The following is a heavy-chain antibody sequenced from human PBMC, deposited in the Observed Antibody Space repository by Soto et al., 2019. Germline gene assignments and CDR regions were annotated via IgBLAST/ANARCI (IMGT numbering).Heavy chain of an antibody. CDR2: ISSDGTKK. CDR1: SFTFSSYD. Sequence: QVQLVESGGGVVQPGRSLRLSCAASSFTFSSYDLHWVRQAPGKGLEWVAFISSDGTKKYYADSVKGRFTISRDNSKNTRSLQMHRLRLEDTAVYHSTKVTYTDSFFGGQGPLLTAS. D-gene: IGHD5-18*01. J-gene: IGHJ4*02. V-gene: IGHV3-30*18. CDR3: TKVTYTDSFF.